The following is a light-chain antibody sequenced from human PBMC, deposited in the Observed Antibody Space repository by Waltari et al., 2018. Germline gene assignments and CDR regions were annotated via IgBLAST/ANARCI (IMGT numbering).Light chain of an antibody. J-gene: IGKJ4*01. CDR3: MQGTHWPLT. Sequence: DVVLTQSPLSLPVTLGQPASISCKSSQSLVHSDGNTYLAWFHQGPGQSPRRLIYKVSNRESGVPDRFSASGSGTDFTLKISRVEAEDVGVFYCMQGTHWPLTFGGGTTVEIK. V-gene: IGKV2-30*02. CDR1: QSLVHSDGNTY. CDR2: KVS.